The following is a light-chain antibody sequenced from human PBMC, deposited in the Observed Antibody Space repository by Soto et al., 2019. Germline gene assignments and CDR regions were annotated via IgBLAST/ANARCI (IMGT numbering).Light chain of an antibody. CDR1: QSVSSS. CDR2: DAS. CDR3: QQRSNWLIT. J-gene: IGKJ5*01. V-gene: IGKV3-11*01. Sequence: EIVLTQSPATLSLSPGGRVTLPCRASQSVSSSLAWYQQKPGQSPRLLIYDASNRATGIPARFSGSGSGTDFTLTISSLEPEDFAVYYCQQRSNWLITFGQGTRLEIK.